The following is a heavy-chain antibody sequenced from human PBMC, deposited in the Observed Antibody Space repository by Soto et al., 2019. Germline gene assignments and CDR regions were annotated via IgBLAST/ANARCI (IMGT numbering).Heavy chain of an antibody. V-gene: IGHV4-30-4*01. D-gene: IGHD3-3*01. Sequence: QVQLQESGPGLVKPSQTLSLTCTVSGGSIRSGDYFWSWIRQPRGTGLEWMGFIYYSGSTYYNPSLKSRVAIPLDTSKNQISLRLSSVTAADTAVYYCASVVHSYNFPFDSWGQGTLVTVSS. J-gene: IGHJ4*02. CDR1: GGSIRSGDYF. CDR3: ASVVHSYNFPFDS. CDR2: IYYSGST.